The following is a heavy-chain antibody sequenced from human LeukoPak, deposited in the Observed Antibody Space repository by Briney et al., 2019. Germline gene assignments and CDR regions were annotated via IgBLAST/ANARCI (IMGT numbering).Heavy chain of an antibody. D-gene: IGHD6-13*01. Sequence: PGGSLRLSCAASGFTVSSNYMSWVRQPPGKGLECVSVIYSDGSTYYADSAKGRFTISRDNSKNTLYLQMNSLRAEDTAVYYCAKEGIAAAGRCFQHWGQGTLVTVSS. CDR1: GFTVSSNY. V-gene: IGHV3-66*01. J-gene: IGHJ1*01. CDR2: IYSDGST. CDR3: AKEGIAAAGRCFQH.